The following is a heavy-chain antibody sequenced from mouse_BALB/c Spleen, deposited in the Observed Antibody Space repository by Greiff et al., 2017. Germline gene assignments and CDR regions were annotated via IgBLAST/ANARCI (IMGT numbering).Heavy chain of an antibody. V-gene: IGHV5-6-3*01. CDR3: ARIRDGPGAMDY. D-gene: IGHD2-3*01. Sequence: EVNVVESGGGLVKPGGSLKLSCAASGFTFSSYGMSWVRQTPDKRLELVATINSNGGSTYYPDSVKGRFTISRDNAKNTLYLQMSSLKSEDTAMYYCARIRDGPGAMDYWGQGTSVTVSS. CDR2: INSNGGST. CDR1: GFTFSSYG. J-gene: IGHJ4*01.